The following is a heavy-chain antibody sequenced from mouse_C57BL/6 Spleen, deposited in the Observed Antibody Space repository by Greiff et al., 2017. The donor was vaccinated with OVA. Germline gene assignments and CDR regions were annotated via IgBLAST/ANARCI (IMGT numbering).Heavy chain of an antibody. V-gene: IGHV1-69*01. D-gene: IGHD2-13*01. Sequence: QVQLKQPGAELVMPGASVKLSCKASGYTFTSYWMHWVKQRPGQGLEWIGEIDPSDSYTNYNQKFKGKSTLTVDKSSSTAYMQLSSLTSEDSAVYYCARLISFVTGFDYWGQGTTLTVSS. CDR2: IDPSDSYT. J-gene: IGHJ2*01. CDR3: ARLISFVTGFDY. CDR1: GYTFTSYW.